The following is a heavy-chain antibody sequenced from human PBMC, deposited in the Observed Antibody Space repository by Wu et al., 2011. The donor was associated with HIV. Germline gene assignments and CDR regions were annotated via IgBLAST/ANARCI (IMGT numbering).Heavy chain of an antibody. V-gene: IGHV1-18*01. Sequence: QVQLWQSGAEVKKPGSSVKVSCKLWRHFSSYAFTWVRQAPGQGLEWMGWISAYNGDTNYAQKLQDRVTMTTDTSTSTAYMELRSLRSDDTAVYYCARDGSSAQLDLYYNHMDVWGKGTTVTVSS. CDR2: ISAYNGDT. J-gene: IGHJ6*03. D-gene: IGHD6-6*01. CDR1: RHFSSYA. CDR3: ARDGSSAQLDLYYNHMDV.